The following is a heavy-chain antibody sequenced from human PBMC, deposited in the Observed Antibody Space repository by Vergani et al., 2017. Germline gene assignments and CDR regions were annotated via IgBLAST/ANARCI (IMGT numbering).Heavy chain of an antibody. J-gene: IGHJ4*02. D-gene: IGHD1-26*01. CDR1: GFTFSSYS. Sequence: EVQLVESGGGLVKPGGSLRLSCAASGFTFSSYSMNWVRQAPGKGLEWVSYISSSSSYKYYADSVKGRLTISRDNAKNSLYLQMNSLRAEDTAVYYCARDPRNSGSYSSSDYWGQGTLVTVSS. CDR2: ISSSSSYK. V-gene: IGHV3-21*01. CDR3: ARDPRNSGSYSSSDY.